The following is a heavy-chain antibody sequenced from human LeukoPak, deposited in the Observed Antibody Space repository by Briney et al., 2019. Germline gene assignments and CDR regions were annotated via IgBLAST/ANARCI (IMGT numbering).Heavy chain of an antibody. J-gene: IGHJ5*02. V-gene: IGHV4-39*07. D-gene: IGHD2-2*01. CDR2: IYYSGST. CDR1: GGSISSSSYY. Sequence: PSETLSLTCTVSGGSISSSSYYWGWIRQPPGKGLEWIGSIYYSGSTYYNPSLESRVTISVDTSKNQFSLKLSSVTAADTAVYYCARERGNIVVVPAAMRANWFDPWGQGTLVTVSS. CDR3: ARERGNIVVVPAAMRANWFDP.